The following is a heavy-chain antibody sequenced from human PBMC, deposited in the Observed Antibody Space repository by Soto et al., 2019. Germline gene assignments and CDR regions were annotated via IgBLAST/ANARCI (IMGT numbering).Heavy chain of an antibody. CDR1: GGSMSSNY. J-gene: IGHJ4*02. Sequence: QVRLQESGPGLVTPSETLSLTCTVSGGSMSSNYWTWIRQSPGKGLEWIGYIYYTGSTKYNPSLKSRVTISLDTSKNQFSLRLTSVTSADTAVYYCARGGSYGDFFDYWGQGAQVTVSS. V-gene: IGHV4-59*01. CDR3: ARGGSYGDFFDY. CDR2: IYYTGST. D-gene: IGHD4-17*01.